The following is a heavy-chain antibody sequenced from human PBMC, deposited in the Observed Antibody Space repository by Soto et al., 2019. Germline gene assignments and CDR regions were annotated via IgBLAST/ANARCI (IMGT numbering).Heavy chain of an antibody. CDR2: IFYSGNT. CDR1: GGSVSSGGYS. J-gene: IGHJ4*02. CDR3: ARNPLRLPFDS. V-gene: IGHV4-61*08. Sequence: SETLSLTCTVSGGSVSSGGYSWSWIRQPPGKGLEWIGYIFYSGNTNYNPSLKSRVTISVDMSKNQFSLKLSSVTAADTAVYFCARNPLRLPFDSWGQGTLVTV.